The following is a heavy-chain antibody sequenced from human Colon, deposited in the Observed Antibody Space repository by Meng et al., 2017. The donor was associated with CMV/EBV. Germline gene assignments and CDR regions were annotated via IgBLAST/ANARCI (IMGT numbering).Heavy chain of an antibody. Sequence: SGFTFRSFSMRWVRRAPGKGLVWVSAISGSGGSTYYADSVKGRFTISRDNSKNTLYLQMNSLRAEDTAVYYCAKGGSAFGVVISHKDYWGQGTLVTVSS. D-gene: IGHD3-3*01. CDR2: ISGSGGST. CDR1: GFTFRSFS. CDR3: AKGGSAFGVVISHKDY. J-gene: IGHJ4*02. V-gene: IGHV3-23*01.